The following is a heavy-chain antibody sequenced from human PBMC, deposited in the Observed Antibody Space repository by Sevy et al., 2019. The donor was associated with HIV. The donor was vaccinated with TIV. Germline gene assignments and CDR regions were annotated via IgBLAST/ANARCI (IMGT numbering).Heavy chain of an antibody. CDR3: TREAHTYYDFWSGYWAYAFDI. CDR2: IRSKAYGGTT. CDR1: GFTFGDYA. Sequence: GGSLRLSCTASGFTFGDYAMSWVRQAPGKGLEWVGFIRSKAYGGTTEYAASVKGRFTISRDDSKSIAYLQMNSLKTEDTAVYYCTREAHTYYDFWSGYWAYAFDIWGQGTMVTVSS. V-gene: IGHV3-49*04. J-gene: IGHJ3*02. D-gene: IGHD3-3*01.